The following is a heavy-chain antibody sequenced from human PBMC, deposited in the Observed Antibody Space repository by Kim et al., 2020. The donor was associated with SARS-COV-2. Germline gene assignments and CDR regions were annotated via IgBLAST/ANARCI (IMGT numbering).Heavy chain of an antibody. V-gene: IGHV3-48*02. Sequence: SNNLYYGESLKGRFTISRDNAKNSLWLQMNSLTDEDTAVYYCATGGWLDNWGQGTLVTVSS. D-gene: IGHD6-19*01. J-gene: IGHJ4*02. CDR3: ATGGWLDN. CDR2: SNNL.